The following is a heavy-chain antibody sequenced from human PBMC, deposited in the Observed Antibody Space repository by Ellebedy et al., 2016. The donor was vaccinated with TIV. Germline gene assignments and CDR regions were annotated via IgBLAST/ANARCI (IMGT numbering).Heavy chain of an antibody. D-gene: IGHD2-2*02. CDR2: ISHIGTA. Sequence: MPSETLSLTCTVSGFSISSVYYWGWIRQPPGKGLEWHGSISHIGTANYNPSLSSRLTISVDTSKNQFSLRLSSVTAADTALYFCAREFGRHGNTWSTDGFTYWGQGTLVTVSS. CDR1: GFSISSVYY. V-gene: IGHV4-38-2*02. J-gene: IGHJ4*02. CDR3: AREFGRHGNTWSTDGFTY.